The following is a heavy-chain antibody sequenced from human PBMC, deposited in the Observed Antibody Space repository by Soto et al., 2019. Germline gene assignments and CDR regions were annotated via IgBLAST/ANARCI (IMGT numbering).Heavy chain of an antibody. CDR3: ARELTGYSYGPGEVY. V-gene: IGHV4-30-4*01. Sequence: PSETLSLTCTVSGGSISSRDYYWTWIRQPPGKGLEWIGHIDYSGSSYFNPSLKSRVFISIDMSKNQFSLTLTSLTAADTAMFYCARELTGYSYGPGEVYWGQGILVTVSS. D-gene: IGHD5-18*01. J-gene: IGHJ4*02. CDR2: IDYSGSS. CDR1: GGSISSRDYY.